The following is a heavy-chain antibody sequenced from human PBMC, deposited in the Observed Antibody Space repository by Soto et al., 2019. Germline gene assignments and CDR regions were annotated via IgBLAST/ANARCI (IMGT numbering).Heavy chain of an antibody. D-gene: IGHD2-15*01. J-gene: IGHJ5*01. V-gene: IGHV3-48*01. CDR3: TRDAATIKFDY. Sequence: EVQLVESGGALVQPGGSLRLSCAASGFTFSSHTMHWVRQVPGKGLEWVSYISGTSTTIYYADSVKGRFTISRDNAKNSLYLQMNSLRAEDTAVYFCTRDAATIKFDYWGHGTLVTVPS. CDR2: ISGTSTTI. CDR1: GFTFSSHT.